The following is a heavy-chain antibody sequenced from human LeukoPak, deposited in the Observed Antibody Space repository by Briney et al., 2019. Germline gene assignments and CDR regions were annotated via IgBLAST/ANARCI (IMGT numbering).Heavy chain of an antibody. V-gene: IGHV1-2*06. Sequence: GASVKVSCKASGYTFTGYYMNWVRQAPGQGLEWMGRINPNNGGTNYAQKFQGRVTMTRDTSITTAYMELSRLRPDDTAVYYCARVGDGLNDAFDIWGQGTMVTVSS. D-gene: IGHD5-24*01. CDR3: ARVGDGLNDAFDI. J-gene: IGHJ3*02. CDR1: GYTFTGYY. CDR2: INPNNGGT.